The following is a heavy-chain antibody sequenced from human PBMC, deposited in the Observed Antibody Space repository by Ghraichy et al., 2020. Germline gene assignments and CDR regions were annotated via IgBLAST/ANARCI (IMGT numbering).Heavy chain of an antibody. CDR3: TRIIPGDY. CDR1: GFTFSGYE. Sequence: GGSLRLSCAASGFTFSGYEMNWVRQAPGKGLEWVSYISISGSTMYYADSVKGRFTISRDNAKNSLYLQMDSLRADDTAVYYCTRIIPGDYWGQGALVTVSS. CDR2: ISISGSTM. D-gene: IGHD3-3*01. J-gene: IGHJ4*02. V-gene: IGHV3-48*03.